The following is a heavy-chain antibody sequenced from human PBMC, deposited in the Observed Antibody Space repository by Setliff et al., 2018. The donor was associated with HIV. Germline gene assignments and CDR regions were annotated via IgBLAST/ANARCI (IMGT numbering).Heavy chain of an antibody. CDR3: ARYNFRRGYWDYFDY. D-gene: IGHD3-3*01. CDR2: IFPNDEK. V-gene: IGHV2-26*01. J-gene: IGHJ4*01. Sequence: SGPTLVNPTETLTLTCTVSGFSLSNTRMGVSWIRQPPGKALEWLAHIFPNDEKSYSASLKSRVTISEDTSKSQVVLTMTNMDPLDTATYFCARYNFRRGYWDYFDYWG. CDR1: GFSLSNTRMG.